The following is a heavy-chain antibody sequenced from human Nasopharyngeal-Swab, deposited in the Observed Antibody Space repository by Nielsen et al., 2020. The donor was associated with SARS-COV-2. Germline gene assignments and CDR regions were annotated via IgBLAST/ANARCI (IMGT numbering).Heavy chain of an antibody. J-gene: IGHJ4*01. CDR1: GVTFSSYA. CDR3: AILVDY. CDR2: ITGNGGSA. V-gene: IGHV3-23*01. Sequence: GSLRLSCTASGVTFSSYAVNWVRQAPGKGLEWASTITGNGGSAYYADSVKGRFTISRDNSKNTVYLQTNSLRAEDTAVYYCAILVDYWGHGTLVTVSS. D-gene: IGHD2-21*01.